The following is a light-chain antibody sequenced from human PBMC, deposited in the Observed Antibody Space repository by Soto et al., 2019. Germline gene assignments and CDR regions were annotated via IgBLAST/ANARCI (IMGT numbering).Light chain of an antibody. CDR3: SSYTSSSSWV. V-gene: IGLV2-11*01. CDR1: SSDVGGYHY. J-gene: IGLJ3*02. Sequence: QSVLTQPRSVSGSPGQSVTLSCTGTSSDVGGYHYVSWYQHHPGKAPKIIIYDVNKRPSGVPDRFSGSKSGNTASLTISGLQAEDEADYYCSSYTSSSSWVFGGGTKLTVL. CDR2: DVN.